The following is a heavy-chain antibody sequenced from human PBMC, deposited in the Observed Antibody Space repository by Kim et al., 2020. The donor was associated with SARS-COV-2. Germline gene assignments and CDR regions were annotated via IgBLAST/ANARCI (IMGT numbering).Heavy chain of an antibody. Sequence: ASVKVSCKASGYTFTSYAMHWVRQAPGQRLEGMGWINAGNGNTKYSQKFQGRVTITRDTSASTAYMELSSLRSEDTAVYYCAREFLNWNYLDYWGQGTLVTVSS. V-gene: IGHV1-3*01. CDR2: INAGNGNT. D-gene: IGHD1-1*01. CDR1: GYTFTSYA. CDR3: AREFLNWNYLDY. J-gene: IGHJ4*02.